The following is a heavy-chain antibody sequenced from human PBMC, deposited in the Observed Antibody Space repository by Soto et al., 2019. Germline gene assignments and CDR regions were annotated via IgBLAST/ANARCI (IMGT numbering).Heavy chain of an antibody. CDR3: ARGRRATVNSQFDY. V-gene: IGHV4-34*01. D-gene: IGHD4-4*01. CDR2: INHSGST. CDR1: GGSFSGYY. Sequence: ASETLSLTCAVEGGSFSGYYWSWIRQPPGKGLEWIGEINHSGSTNYNPSLKSRVTISVDTSKNQFSLKLSSVTAADTAVYYCARGRRATVNSQFDYWGQGTLVTVSS. J-gene: IGHJ4*02.